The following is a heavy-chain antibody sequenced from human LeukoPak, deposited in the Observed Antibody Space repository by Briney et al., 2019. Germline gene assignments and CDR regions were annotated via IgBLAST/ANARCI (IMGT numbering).Heavy chain of an antibody. Sequence: GGSLRLSCAASGFTFSSYAINWVRQAPGKGLEWVSSINASGGSTYYADSVKGRFTISRDNSKNTLYLQMNSLRAKDTAVYYCAKPAKTDYADYWGQGTLVTVSS. J-gene: IGHJ4*02. D-gene: IGHD1-14*01. V-gene: IGHV3-23*01. CDR2: INASGGST. CDR1: GFTFSSYA. CDR3: AKPAKTDYADY.